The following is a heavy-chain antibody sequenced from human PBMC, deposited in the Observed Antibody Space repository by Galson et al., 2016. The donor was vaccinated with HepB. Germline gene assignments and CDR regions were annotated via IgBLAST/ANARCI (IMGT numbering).Heavy chain of an antibody. CDR2: IFHSGTT. J-gene: IGHJ4*02. D-gene: IGHD3-3*02. Sequence: SETLSLTCSVSGGSISSSRYYWGWIRQPPGKGLEWIGSIFHSGTTYYSPSPRGRVTMSLDRSKNQFSLNLISVTAADTAIFFGARDPRIELVPNSWGQGTLVTVSS. V-gene: IGHV4-39*02. CDR3: ARDPRIELVPNS. CDR1: GGSISSSRYY.